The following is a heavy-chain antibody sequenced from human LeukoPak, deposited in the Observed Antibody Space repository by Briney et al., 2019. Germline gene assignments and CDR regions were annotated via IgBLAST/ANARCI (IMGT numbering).Heavy chain of an antibody. V-gene: IGHV5-51*01. Sequence: GESLKISCKGSGYSFTSYWIGWVRQMPGKGLEWMGIIYPGDSDTRYSPSFQGQVTISADKSISTAYLQWSSLKASDTAMYYCARFSDRRDGYKRVNWFDPWGQGTLVTVSS. J-gene: IGHJ5*02. CDR2: IYPGDSDT. D-gene: IGHD5-24*01. CDR3: ARFSDRRDGYKRVNWFDP. CDR1: GYSFTSYW.